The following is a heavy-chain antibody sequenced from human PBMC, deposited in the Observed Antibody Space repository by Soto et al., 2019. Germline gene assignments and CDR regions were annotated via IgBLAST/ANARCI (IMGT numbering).Heavy chain of an antibody. CDR3: ARGGQWLVRDAFDI. CDR1: GGSFSGYY. Sequence: SETLSLTCAVYGGSFSGYYWSWIRQPPGKGLEWIGEINHSGSTNYNPSLKSRVTISVDTSKNQFSLKLSSVTAADTAVYYCARGGQWLVRDAFDIRGQGTMVPVPS. D-gene: IGHD6-19*01. J-gene: IGHJ3*02. V-gene: IGHV4-34*01. CDR2: INHSGST.